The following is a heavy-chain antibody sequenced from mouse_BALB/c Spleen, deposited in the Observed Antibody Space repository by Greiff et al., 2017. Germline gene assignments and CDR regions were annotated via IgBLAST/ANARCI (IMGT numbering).Heavy chain of an antibody. CDR2: ISCYNGAT. D-gene: IGHD1-1*01. Sequence: LVKTGASVKISCKASGYSFTGYYMHWVKQSHGKSLEWIGYISCYNGATSYNQKFKGKATFTVDTSSSTAYMQFNSLTSEDSAVYYCARDRVTTVVATEGFAYWGQGTLVTVSA. CDR1: GYSFTGYY. J-gene: IGHJ3*01. V-gene: IGHV1S34*01. CDR3: ARDRVTTVVATEGFAY.